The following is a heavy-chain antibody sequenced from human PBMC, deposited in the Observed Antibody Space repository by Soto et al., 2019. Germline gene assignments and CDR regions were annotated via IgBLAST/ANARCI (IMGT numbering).Heavy chain of an antibody. CDR3: ARSPSYGDCLDKSEIWFDP. J-gene: IGHJ5*02. CDR1: GYSISIGYY. CDR2: IYHSGST. D-gene: IGHD4-17*01. Sequence: NPSETLSLTCAVSGYSISIGYYWGWIRQPPGKGLEWIGSIYHSGSTYYNPSLKSRVTISVDTSKNQFSLKLSSVTAADTAVYYCARSPSYGDCLDKSEIWFDPWGQGTLVTVSS. V-gene: IGHV4-38-2*01.